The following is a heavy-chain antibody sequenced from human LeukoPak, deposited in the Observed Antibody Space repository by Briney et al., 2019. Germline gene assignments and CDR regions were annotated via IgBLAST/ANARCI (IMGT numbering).Heavy chain of an antibody. V-gene: IGHV4-39*07. CDR2: TYYRGTT. CDR1: GGSISSTSYY. Sequence: SQTLSLTCTVSGGSISSTSYYWGWIRQPPGKGLEWIGSTYYRGTTHYNPSLKSRVTISVDTSKNQFSLKLSSVTAADTAVYYCARVRDWFDPWGQGTLVTVSS. D-gene: IGHD4-17*01. J-gene: IGHJ5*02. CDR3: ARVRDWFDP.